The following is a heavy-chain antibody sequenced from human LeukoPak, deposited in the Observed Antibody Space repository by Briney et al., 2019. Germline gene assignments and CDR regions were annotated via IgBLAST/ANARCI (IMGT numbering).Heavy chain of an antibody. V-gene: IGHV1-46*01. Sequence: ASVKVSCKASGYTFTSYYMHWVRQAPGQGLEWMGIINPSGGSTSYAQKFQGRVTTTRDTSTSTVYMELSSLRSEDTAVYYCARPSSIAARDDAFDIWGQGTMVTVSS. D-gene: IGHD6-6*01. CDR3: ARPSSIAARDDAFDI. CDR1: GYTFTSYY. J-gene: IGHJ3*02. CDR2: INPSGGST.